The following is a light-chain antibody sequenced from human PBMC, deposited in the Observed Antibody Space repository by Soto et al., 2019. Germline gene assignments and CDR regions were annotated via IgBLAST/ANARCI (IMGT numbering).Light chain of an antibody. J-gene: IGLJ7*01. Sequence: QSALTQPASVSGSPGQAITISCTGTSSDVGRYNYVSWYQQYSGKAPKLMIYGVTNRPSGVSDRFSGSKSGNTASLTISGLKDEDEGDYYCSSFTTSSTLIFGGGTQLTVL. CDR1: SSDVGRYNY. CDR2: GVT. CDR3: SSFTTSSTLI. V-gene: IGLV2-14*03.